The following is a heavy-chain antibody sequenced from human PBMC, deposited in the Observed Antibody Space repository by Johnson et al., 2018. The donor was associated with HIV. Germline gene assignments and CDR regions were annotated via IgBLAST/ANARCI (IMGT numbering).Heavy chain of an antibody. CDR1: GFTFSSYA. J-gene: IGHJ3*02. CDR2: ISGSGGTT. V-gene: IGHV3-23*04. Sequence: VQLVESGGALVQPGGSLRLSCAASGFTFSSYAMSWVRQAPGKGLEWVSSISGSGGTTYYADSVKGRFTISRDTSKSTLYLQMSSLRAEDTAVYYCARDWGGYCSGGSCPDGFDIWGQGTMVIVS. CDR3: ARDWGGYCSGGSCPDGFDI. D-gene: IGHD2-15*01.